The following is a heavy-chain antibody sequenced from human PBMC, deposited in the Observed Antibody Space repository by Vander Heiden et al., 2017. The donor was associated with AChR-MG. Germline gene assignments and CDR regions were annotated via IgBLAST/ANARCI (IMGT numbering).Heavy chain of an antibody. V-gene: IGHV3-30*18. J-gene: IGHJ4*02. CDR3: VKEGNEFSSSTYDY. D-gene: IGHD6-6*01. CDR2: ISYEGRTQ. CDR1: GFPFRNYG. Sequence: QVQVVESGGGVVQPGRSLRLSCAASGFPFRNYGMHWVRQAPGKGLEWVAVISYEGRTQHYVDSVRGRFTVSRDNLKNTMFLQMDSLRVEDTAIYYCVKEGNEFSSSTYDYWGQGTLVTVSS.